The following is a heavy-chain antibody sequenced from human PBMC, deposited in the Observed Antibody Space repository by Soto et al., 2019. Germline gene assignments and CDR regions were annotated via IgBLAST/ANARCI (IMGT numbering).Heavy chain of an antibody. CDR1: GGSISSYY. Sequence: SETLSLTCTVSGGSISSYYWSWIRQPPGKGLEWIGYIYYSGSTNYNPSLKSRVTISVDTSKNQFSLKLSSVTAADTAVYYCARGTAGSTWDNWFEPWGQGTLVTVSS. V-gene: IGHV4-59*01. J-gene: IGHJ5*02. D-gene: IGHD1-1*01. CDR3: ARGTAGSTWDNWFEP. CDR2: IYYSGST.